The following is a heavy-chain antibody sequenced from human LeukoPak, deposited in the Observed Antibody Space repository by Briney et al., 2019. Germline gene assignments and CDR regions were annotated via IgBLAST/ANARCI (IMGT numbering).Heavy chain of an antibody. CDR2: IQHSGNS. Sequence: SETLSLTCTVSGASVTDYYWSWIRQSPGKGLEWISYIQHSGNSDYNPSLRSRVTTSLDTSKNQFSLNLISVTAADTAVYYRTRGHWGLQSWSQGTLVTVSS. J-gene: IGHJ5*02. D-gene: IGHD7-27*01. CDR1: GASVTDYY. V-gene: IGHV4-59*02. CDR3: TRGHWGLQS.